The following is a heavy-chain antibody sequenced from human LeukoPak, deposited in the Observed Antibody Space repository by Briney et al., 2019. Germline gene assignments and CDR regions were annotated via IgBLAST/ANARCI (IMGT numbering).Heavy chain of an antibody. CDR3: ASDTYYDILTGYYGMDV. J-gene: IGHJ6*02. CDR1: GFAFSSYW. Sequence: PGGSLRLSCAASGFAFSSYWMHWVRQAPGKGLVWVSHINTDGTTTTYADSAKGRFTISRDNSKNTLYLQMNSLRVEDTAVYYCASDTYYDILTGYYGMDVWGQGTTVTVSS. V-gene: IGHV3-74*01. CDR2: INTDGTTT. D-gene: IGHD3-9*01.